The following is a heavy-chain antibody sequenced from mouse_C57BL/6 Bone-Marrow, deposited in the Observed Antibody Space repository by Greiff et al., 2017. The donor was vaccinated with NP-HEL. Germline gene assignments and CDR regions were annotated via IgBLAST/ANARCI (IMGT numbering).Heavy chain of an antibody. J-gene: IGHJ3*01. D-gene: IGHD1-1*01. CDR3: ARVYGSSHWFAY. Sequence: QVQLQQPGTELVKPGASVKLSCKASGYTFTSYWMHWVQQRPGQGLEWLGNINPSNGGTNYNEKFKSKATLTVDKSSSTAYMQLSSLTSEDSAVYYCARVYGSSHWFAYWGQGTLVTVSA. CDR1: GYTFTSYW. V-gene: IGHV1-53*01. CDR2: INPSNGGT.